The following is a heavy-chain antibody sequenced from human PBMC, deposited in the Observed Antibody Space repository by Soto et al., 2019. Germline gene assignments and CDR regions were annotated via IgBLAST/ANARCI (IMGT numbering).Heavy chain of an antibody. D-gene: IGHD4-17*01. V-gene: IGHV4-59*01. J-gene: IGHJ1*01. Sequence: LSLTCTVSGGSISSYYWSWIRQPPGKGLEWIGYIYYSGSTNYNPSLKSRVTISVDTSKNQFSLKLSSVTAADTAVYYCARSRTTVTPSGFQHWGQGTLVTVSS. CDR3: ARSRTTVTPSGFQH. CDR1: GGSISSYY. CDR2: IYYSGST.